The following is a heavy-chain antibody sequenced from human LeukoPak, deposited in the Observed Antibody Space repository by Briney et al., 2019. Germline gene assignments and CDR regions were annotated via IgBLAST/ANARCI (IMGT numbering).Heavy chain of an antibody. V-gene: IGHV3-33*03. D-gene: IGHD3-10*01. Sequence: GGSLRLSCAASGFTFSRYGMHWVRQAPGKGLEWVAVIWSDGSNQSYVDSVKGRFTISRDNSKKTLSLQMNSLRADDTSIYYCAKSGAMDVWGKGTTVTVSS. J-gene: IGHJ6*03. CDR3: AKSGAMDV. CDR1: GFTFSRYG. CDR2: IWSDGSNQ.